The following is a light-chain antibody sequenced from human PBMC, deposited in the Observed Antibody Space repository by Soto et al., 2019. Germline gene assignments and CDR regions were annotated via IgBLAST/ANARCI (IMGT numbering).Light chain of an antibody. CDR1: QTVSSS. CDR2: EAS. Sequence: EIVLTQSPSTLSLSPGDRATLSCRASQTVSSSLAWYQQKPGQAPRLLIYEASNRATGIPARFSGSGSGAVFTLTISSLEPEVFELYYCQQHIKWPLTFGGGTNVDI. CDR3: QQHIKWPLT. V-gene: IGKV3-11*01. J-gene: IGKJ4*01.